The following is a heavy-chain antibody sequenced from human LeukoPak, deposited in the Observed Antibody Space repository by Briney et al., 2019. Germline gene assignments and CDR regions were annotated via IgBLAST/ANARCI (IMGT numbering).Heavy chain of an antibody. CDR3: AKGAGQWLVPSEYFQY. D-gene: IGHD6-19*01. V-gene: IGHV3-23*01. Sequence: GGSLRLSCAASGFTFTNAWMTWVRQAPGKGLEWVSSISSGGQSTYYAGSVKGRFTISRDNSKNTLYLQMNSLRAEDTAVYYCAKGAGQWLVPSEYFQYWGQGTLVTVSS. CDR2: ISSGGQST. J-gene: IGHJ1*01. CDR1: GFTFTNAW.